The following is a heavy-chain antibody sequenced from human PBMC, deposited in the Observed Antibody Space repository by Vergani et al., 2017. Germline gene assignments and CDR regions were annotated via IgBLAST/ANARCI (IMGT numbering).Heavy chain of an antibody. Sequence: EVQLLESGGGLVQPGGSLRLSCAASGFTFSSYAMSWVRQAPGKGLEWVSAISGSGGSTYYADSVKGRFTISRDNSKNTLYLQMNSLRADDTAVYYCAKAGVDYYDSTGYWGQGTLVTVSS. CDR2: ISGSGGST. J-gene: IGHJ4*02. D-gene: IGHD3-22*01. CDR1: GFTFSSYA. CDR3: AKAGVDYYDSTGY. V-gene: IGHV3-23*01.